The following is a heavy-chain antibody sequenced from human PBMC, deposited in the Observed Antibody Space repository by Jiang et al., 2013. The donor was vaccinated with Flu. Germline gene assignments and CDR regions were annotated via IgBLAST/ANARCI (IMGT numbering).Heavy chain of an antibody. CDR2: MRGKSNGYTA. CDR1: GFTFSDYF. D-gene: IGHD1-26*01. CDR3: ARDANGSPDY. Sequence: RLSCEASGFTFSDYFMDWVRQAPGQGLEWVGRMRGKSNGYTAEYAASVKGRFSISRDDSKKSLYLQMNSLQTEDTAVYYCARDANGSPDYWGQGTLVTVSS. V-gene: IGHV3-72*01. J-gene: IGHJ4*02.